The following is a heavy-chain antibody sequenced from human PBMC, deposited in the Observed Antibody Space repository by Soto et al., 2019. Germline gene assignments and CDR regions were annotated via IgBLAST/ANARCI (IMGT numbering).Heavy chain of an antibody. V-gene: IGHV4-59*01. D-gene: IGHD6-19*01. CDR1: GGSISSYY. J-gene: IGHJ4*02. CDR3: ARGGGTYSSGWYYFDY. Sequence: SETLSLTCTVSGGSISSYYWSWIRQPPGKGLEWIGYIYYSGSTNYNPSLKSRVTISVDTSKNQFSLKLSSVTAADTAVYYCARGGGTYSSGWYYFDYWGQGTLVTVSS. CDR2: IYYSGST.